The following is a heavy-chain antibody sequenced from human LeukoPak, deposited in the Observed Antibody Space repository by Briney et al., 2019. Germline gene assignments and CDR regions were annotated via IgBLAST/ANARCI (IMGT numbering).Heavy chain of an antibody. V-gene: IGHV3-74*01. Sequence: PGRSLRLSCAASGFTFSSYWMNWVRQVPGKGLVWVARINPGGSSIAYADSVKGRFTISRDNSKNTLYLQMNSLRAEDTAVYYCAKESKMAGPDLFDYWGQGTLVTAAS. CDR1: GFTFSSYW. CDR3: AKESKMAGPDLFDY. D-gene: IGHD5-24*01. CDR2: INPGGSSI. J-gene: IGHJ4*02.